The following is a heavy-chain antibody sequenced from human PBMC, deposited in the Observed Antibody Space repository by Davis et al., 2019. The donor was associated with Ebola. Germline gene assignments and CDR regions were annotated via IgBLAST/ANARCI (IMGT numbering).Heavy chain of an antibody. CDR2: ISYDGSNK. Sequence: GESLKISCAASGFTFSRYGMHWVRQAPGKGLEWVAVISYDGSNKYYADSVKGRFTISRDNSKNTLYLQMNSLRAEDTAVYYCAKVQSGHWGQGTLVTVSS. CDR3: AKVQSGH. D-gene: IGHD1-26*01. J-gene: IGHJ4*02. CDR1: GFTFSRYG. V-gene: IGHV3-30*18.